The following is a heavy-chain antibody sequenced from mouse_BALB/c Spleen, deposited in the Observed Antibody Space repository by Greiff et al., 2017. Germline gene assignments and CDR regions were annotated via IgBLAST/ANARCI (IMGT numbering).Heavy chain of an antibody. CDR1: GYTFTNYG. V-gene: IGHV1-63*02. D-gene: IGHD4-1*01. J-gene: IGHJ4*01. Sequence: QVQLKQSGAELVRPGTSVKISCTASGYTFTNYGLGWVQQSPGHGLEWIGAIYPGGGYTNYNEKFKGQATLTADTSYSTAYMQLSSLTSEDSAVYFCARTGTEAMDYWGQGTSVTVSS. CDR2: IYPGGGYT. CDR3: ARTGTEAMDY.